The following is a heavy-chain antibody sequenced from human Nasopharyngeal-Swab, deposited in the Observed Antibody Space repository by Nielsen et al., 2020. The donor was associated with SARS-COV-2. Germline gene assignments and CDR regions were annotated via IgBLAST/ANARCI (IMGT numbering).Heavy chain of an antibody. V-gene: IGHV4-34*01. Sequence: SGTLSLTCAVYGGSFSGYYWSWIRQPPGKGLEWIGEINHSGSTNYNPSLKSRVTISVDTSKNQFSLKLSSVTAADTAVYYCARGPTYYYGSGLEDYWGQGTLVTVSS. CDR3: ARGPTYYYGSGLEDY. CDR1: GGSFSGYY. CDR2: INHSGST. D-gene: IGHD3-10*01. J-gene: IGHJ4*02.